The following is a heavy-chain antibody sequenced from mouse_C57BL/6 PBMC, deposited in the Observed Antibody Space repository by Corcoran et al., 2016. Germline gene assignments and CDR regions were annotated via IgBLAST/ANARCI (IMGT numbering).Heavy chain of an antibody. CDR1: GYTFTGYW. Sequence: QVQLQQPGAELVKPGASVKMSCKATGYTFTGYWIEWVKQRPGHGLEWIGEILPGSGSTNYNEKFKGKATFTADTSSNTAYMQLSSLTTEDSAIYYCARRWAPTIVAWFAYWGQGTLVTVSA. CDR3: ARRWAPTIVAWFAY. D-gene: IGHD2-5*01. CDR2: ILPGSGST. J-gene: IGHJ3*01. V-gene: IGHV1-9*01.